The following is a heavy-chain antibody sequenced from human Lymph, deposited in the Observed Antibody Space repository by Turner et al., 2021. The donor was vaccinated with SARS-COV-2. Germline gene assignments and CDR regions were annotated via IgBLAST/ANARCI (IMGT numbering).Heavy chain of an antibody. J-gene: IGHJ4*02. CDR3: ARGFDY. Sequence: QVQLQESGPGLVKPSETLSLTYTVSGGSISSYSWSWIRQPPGKGLEWIGYIYYSGSTNYNPSLKSRVTISVDTSKNQFSLKLSSVTAADTAVYYCARGFDYWGQGTLVTVSS. CDR2: IYYSGST. CDR1: GGSISSYS. V-gene: IGHV4-59*01.